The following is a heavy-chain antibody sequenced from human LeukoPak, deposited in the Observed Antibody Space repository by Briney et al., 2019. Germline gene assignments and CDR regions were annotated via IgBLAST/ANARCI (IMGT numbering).Heavy chain of an antibody. CDR2: IKQDGSEK. V-gene: IGHV3-7*01. CDR1: GFTFSSYW. CDR3: ARDQVSIAGTGIDY. Sequence: GGSLRLSCAASGFTFSSYWMSWVRQAPGKGLEWVANIKQDGSEKYYVDSVKGRFTISRDNAKNSLFLQMNSLRAEDTAVYYCARDQVSIAGTGIDYWGQGTLVTVSS. J-gene: IGHJ4*02. D-gene: IGHD6-13*01.